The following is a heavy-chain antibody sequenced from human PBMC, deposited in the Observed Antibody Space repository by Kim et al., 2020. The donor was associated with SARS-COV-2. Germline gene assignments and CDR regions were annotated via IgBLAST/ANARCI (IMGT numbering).Heavy chain of an antibody. Sequence: GGSLRLSCAASGFTFSSYAMSWVRQAPGKGLEWVSAISGSGGSTYYADSVKGRFTISRDNSKNTLYLQMNSLRAEDTAVYYCAKGDAYYYDSSPFDYWGQGTLVTVSS. J-gene: IGHJ4*02. CDR3: AKGDAYYYDSSPFDY. CDR1: GFTFSSYA. V-gene: IGHV3-23*01. D-gene: IGHD3-22*01. CDR2: ISGSGGST.